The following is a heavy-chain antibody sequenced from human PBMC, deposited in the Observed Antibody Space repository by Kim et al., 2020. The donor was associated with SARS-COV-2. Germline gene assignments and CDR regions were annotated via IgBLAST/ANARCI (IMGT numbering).Heavy chain of an antibody. D-gene: IGHD3-22*01. J-gene: IGHJ5*02. Sequence: GGSLRLSYAASGFTFSSYAMHWVRQAPGKGLEWVAVISYDGSNKYYADSVKGRFTISRDNSKNTLYLQMNSLRAEDTAVYYCARGESGYYSPFDPWGQGTLVTVSS. V-gene: IGHV3-30*04. CDR1: GFTFSSYA. CDR3: ARGESGYYSPFDP. CDR2: ISYDGSNK.